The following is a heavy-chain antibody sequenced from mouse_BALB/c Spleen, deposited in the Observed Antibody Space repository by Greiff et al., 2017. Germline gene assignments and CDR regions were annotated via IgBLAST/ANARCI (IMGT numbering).Heavy chain of an antibody. Sequence: DVKLQESGTVLARPGASVKMSCKASGYSFTSYWMHWVKQRPGQGLEWIGAIYPGNSDTSYNQKFKGKAKLTAVTSASTAYMELSSLTNEDSAVYYCTGDSSGYVGYAMDYWGQGTSVTVSS. CDR1: GYSFTSYW. V-gene: IGHV1-5*01. CDR3: TGDSSGYVGYAMDY. J-gene: IGHJ4*01. CDR2: IYPGNSDT. D-gene: IGHD3-2*01.